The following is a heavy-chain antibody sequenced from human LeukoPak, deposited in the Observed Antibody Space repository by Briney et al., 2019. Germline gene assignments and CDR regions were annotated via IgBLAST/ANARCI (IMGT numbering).Heavy chain of an antibody. CDR1: GGSISSGSYY. Sequence: SETLSLTCTVSGGSISSGSYYWSWIRQPAGKGLEWIGRIYTSGSTNYNPSLKSRVTISVDTSKNQFSLKLSSVTAADTAVYYCARVIAVGGVDPWGQGTLVTVSS. CDR3: ARVIAVGGVDP. J-gene: IGHJ5*02. V-gene: IGHV4-61*02. D-gene: IGHD6-19*01. CDR2: IYTSGST.